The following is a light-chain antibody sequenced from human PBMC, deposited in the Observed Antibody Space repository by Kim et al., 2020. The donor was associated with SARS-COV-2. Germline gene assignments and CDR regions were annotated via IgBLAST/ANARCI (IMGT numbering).Light chain of an antibody. CDR3: SSYTSSSTLGV. J-gene: IGLJ1*01. V-gene: IGLV2-14*03. CDR2: DVS. CDR1: SSDVGGYND. Sequence: QSVTISCTGTSSDVGGYNDVSWYQQHPGKAAKLMIYDVSNRPSGVSNRFSGSKSGNTASLTISGLQAEDEADYYCSSYTSSSTLGVFGTGTKVTVL.